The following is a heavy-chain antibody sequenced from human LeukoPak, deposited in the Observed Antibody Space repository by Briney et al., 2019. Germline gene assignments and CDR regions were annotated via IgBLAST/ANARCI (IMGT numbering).Heavy chain of an antibody. D-gene: IGHD3-3*01. J-gene: IGHJ3*02. CDR1: GYTSNSFS. V-gene: IGHV1-18*01. CDR3: AGADDYDFWSGLGAFDI. CDR2: IIPYNDNK. Sequence: ASVKVSCKASGYTSNSFSFVWVRQAPGQGPESIGWIIPYNDNKKSAEKFQGRVTLTTDTSTNTAYLELRSLTSDDTAVYYCAGADDYDFWSGLGAFDIWGQGTMVTVSS.